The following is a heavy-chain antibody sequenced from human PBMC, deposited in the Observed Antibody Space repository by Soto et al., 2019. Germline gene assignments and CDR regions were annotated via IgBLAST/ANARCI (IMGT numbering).Heavy chain of an antibody. V-gene: IGHV3-66*01. CDR3: ARGVTTVIYYYYGMDV. CDR1: GFTVSSNY. CDR2: IYSGGST. Sequence: GGSLRLSCAASGFTVSSNYMSWVRQAPGKGLEWVSVIYSGGSTYYADSVKGRFTISRDNSKNTLYLQMNSLRAEDTAVYYCARGVTTVIYYYYGMDVWGQGTTVTVSS. D-gene: IGHD3-10*01. J-gene: IGHJ6*02.